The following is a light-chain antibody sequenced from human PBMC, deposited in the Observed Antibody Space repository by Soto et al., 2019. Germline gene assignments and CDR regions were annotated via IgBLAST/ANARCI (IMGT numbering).Light chain of an antibody. V-gene: IGKV3-20*01. J-gene: IGKJ1*01. Sequence: EIVLTQSPGTLSLSPGERATLSYRASQIVSGNFLAWYQQKPGQAPRLLIYGASTRATGIPDRFSGSGSGTDFTLTISRLEPEDFAVYHCQQYTNSPEWTFGQGTKVEIK. CDR2: GAS. CDR3: QQYTNSPEWT. CDR1: QIVSGNF.